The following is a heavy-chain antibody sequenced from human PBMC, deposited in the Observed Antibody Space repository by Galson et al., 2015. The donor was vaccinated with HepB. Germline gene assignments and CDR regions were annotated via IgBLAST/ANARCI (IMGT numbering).Heavy chain of an antibody. CDR2: MNPNSGNT. CDR1: GYTFTSYD. CDR3: ARRPLGYCSSTSCYWRYYYYYYGMDV. Sequence: SVKVSCKASGYTFTSYDINWVRQATGQGLEWMGWMNPNSGNTGYAQKFQGRVTMTRNTSISTAYMELSSLRSEDTAVYYCARRPLGYCSSTSCYWRYYYYYYGMDVWGQGTTVTVSS. V-gene: IGHV1-8*01. D-gene: IGHD2-2*01. J-gene: IGHJ6*02.